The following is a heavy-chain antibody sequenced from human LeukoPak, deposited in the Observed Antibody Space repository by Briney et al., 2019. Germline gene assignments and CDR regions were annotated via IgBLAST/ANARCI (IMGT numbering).Heavy chain of an antibody. V-gene: IGHV4-4*07. J-gene: IGHJ4*02. D-gene: IGHD3-3*01. CDR3: ARGYRISEIRFFEWLFDY. Sequence: SDTLSLTCTFSGGSMSGYFWHWIRQPAGKGLEWIGRVHISETTIYNPSLKSRVTMSVDTSNNHFSLNLSSVTAADTAVYYCARGYRISEIRFFEWLFDYWGQGYLVTVSS. CDR1: GGSMSGYF. CDR2: VHISETT.